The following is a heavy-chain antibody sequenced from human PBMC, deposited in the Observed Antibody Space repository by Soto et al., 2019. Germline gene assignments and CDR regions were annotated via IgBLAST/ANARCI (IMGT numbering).Heavy chain of an antibody. D-gene: IGHD3-22*01. Sequence: GGSLRLSCAASGFMFSSYAMSWVRQAPGKGLEWVSTISGSGGSTYYADSVKGRFTVSRGNSKNALYLQMNSLRAEDTAVYYCAKVCYQSMTVVEGFDYWGQGTLVTVSS. CDR3: AKVCYQSMTVVEGFDY. J-gene: IGHJ4*02. V-gene: IGHV3-23*01. CDR1: GFMFSSYA. CDR2: ISGSGGST.